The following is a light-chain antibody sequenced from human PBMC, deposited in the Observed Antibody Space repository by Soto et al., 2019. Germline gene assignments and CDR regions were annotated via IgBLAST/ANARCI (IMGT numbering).Light chain of an antibody. CDR3: QQSFSTPIT. V-gene: IGKV1-39*01. CDR1: QNINSY. CDR2: AAS. Sequence: DIPMTQSPSSLSASVGDRVTITCWASQNINSYLSWYHQKPGKAPKLLIYAASSLQSGVPSRFNGIGSGTDFTLTISSLQPEDSATYYCQQSFSTPITFGQGTRLEIE. J-gene: IGKJ5*01.